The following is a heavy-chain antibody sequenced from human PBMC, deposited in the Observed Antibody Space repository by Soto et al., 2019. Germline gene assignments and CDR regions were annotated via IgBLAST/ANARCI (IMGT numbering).Heavy chain of an antibody. J-gene: IGHJ4*02. CDR2: IIPIFGTA. CDR1: GGAFGSYA. Sequence: SVKAYCKASGGAFGSYAISWVRQAPGQGLEWMGGIIPIFGTANYAQKFQGRVTITADESTSTAYMELSSLRSEDTAVYYCARNVEMANPSFDYWGKGTPVTVST. V-gene: IGHV1-69*13. CDR3: ARNVEMANPSFDY. D-gene: IGHD5-12*01.